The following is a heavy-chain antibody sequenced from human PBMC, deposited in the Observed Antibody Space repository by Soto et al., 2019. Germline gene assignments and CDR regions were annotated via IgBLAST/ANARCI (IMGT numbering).Heavy chain of an antibody. CDR1: GFTFSSYA. J-gene: IGHJ4*02. Sequence: GGSLRLSCASSGFTFSSYAMSWVRQAPGKGLEWVSAISGSGGSTYYADSVKGRFTISRDNSKNTLYLQMNSLRAEDTAVYYCAKAPKNGLLPGYFDYWGQGTLVTVSS. V-gene: IGHV3-23*01. D-gene: IGHD2-15*01. CDR3: AKAPKNGLLPGYFDY. CDR2: ISGSGGST.